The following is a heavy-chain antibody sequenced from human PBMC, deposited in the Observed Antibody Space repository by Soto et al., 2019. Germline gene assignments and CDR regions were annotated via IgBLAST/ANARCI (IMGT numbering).Heavy chain of an antibody. CDR2: ISAYNGNT. Sequence: GASVKVSCKASGYTFTSYGISWVRQAPGQGLEWMGWISAYNGNTNYAQKLQGRVTMTTDTSTSTAYMELRSLRSDDTAVYYCAQAGYCSSTSCYTGAYNWFDPWGQGTLVTVS. V-gene: IGHV1-18*04. J-gene: IGHJ5*02. CDR1: GYTFTSYG. D-gene: IGHD2-2*02. CDR3: AQAGYCSSTSCYTGAYNWFDP.